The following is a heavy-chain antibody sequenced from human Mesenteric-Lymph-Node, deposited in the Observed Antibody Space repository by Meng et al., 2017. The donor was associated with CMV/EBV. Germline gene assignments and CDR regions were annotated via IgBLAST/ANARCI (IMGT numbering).Heavy chain of an antibody. V-gene: IGHV6-1*01. J-gene: IGHJ4*02. Sequence: CASSGDSFSSNRSAWNWIRQSPSRGLEWLGRTYYRSKWYNDYAVSVKSRITINPDTSKNQFSLQLNSVTPEDTAVYYCAGGTGDRVDYWGQGTLVTVSS. CDR2: TYYRSKWYN. D-gene: IGHD7-27*01. CDR3: AGGTGDRVDY. CDR1: GDSFSSNRSA.